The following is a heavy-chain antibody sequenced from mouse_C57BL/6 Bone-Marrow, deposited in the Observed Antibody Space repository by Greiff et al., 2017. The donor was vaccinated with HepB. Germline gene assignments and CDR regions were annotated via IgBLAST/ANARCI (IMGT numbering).Heavy chain of an antibody. CDR3: SEDSAVYFCARYYGSSLAWFAY. Sequence: VQLQQSGPELARPWASVKISCQAFYTFSRRVHFAIRDTNYWMQWVKQRPGQGLEWIGAIYPGNGDTSYNQKFKGKATLTVDTSSSTAYMELHSLTSEDSAVYFCARYYGSSLAWFAYWGQGTLVTVSA. CDR1: YTFSRRVH. J-gene: IGHJ3*01. V-gene: IGHV1-87*01. CDR2: GQGLEWIG. D-gene: IGHD1-1*01.